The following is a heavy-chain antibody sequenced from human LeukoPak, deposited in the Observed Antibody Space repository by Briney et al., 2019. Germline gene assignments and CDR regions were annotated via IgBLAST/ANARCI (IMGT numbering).Heavy chain of an antibody. V-gene: IGHV4-59*08. CDR1: GGSISSYY. Sequence: SETLSLTCTASGGSISSYYWSWIRQPPGKGLERIGYIYYSGSTNYNPSLKSRVTISVDTSKNQFSLKLSSVTAADTAVYYCASYCSSTSCYTWGFDYWGQGTLVTVSS. J-gene: IGHJ4*02. CDR3: ASYCSSTSCYTWGFDY. D-gene: IGHD2-2*02. CDR2: IYYSGST.